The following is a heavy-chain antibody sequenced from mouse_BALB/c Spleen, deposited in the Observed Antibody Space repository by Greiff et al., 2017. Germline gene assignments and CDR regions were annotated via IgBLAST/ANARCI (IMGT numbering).Heavy chain of an antibody. Sequence: EVQRVESGPGLVKPSQSLSLTCTVTGYSITSDYAWNWIRQFPGNKLEWMGYISYSGSTSYNPSLKSRISITRDTSKNQFFLQLNSVTTEDTATYYCATRSTMITGYFDYWGQGTTLTVSS. J-gene: IGHJ2*01. CDR1: GYSITSDYA. CDR2: ISYSGST. CDR3: ATRSTMITGYFDY. V-gene: IGHV3-2*02. D-gene: IGHD2-4*01.